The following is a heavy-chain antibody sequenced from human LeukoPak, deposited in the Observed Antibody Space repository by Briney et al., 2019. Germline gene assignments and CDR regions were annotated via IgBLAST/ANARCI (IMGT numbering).Heavy chain of an antibody. V-gene: IGHV3-73*01. D-gene: IGHD2-15*01. Sequence: GGSLRLSCAASGFTFSGSAMHWVRQASGKGLEWVGRIRSRTNSYATVYTASAKGRFTISRGDSKSTAYLQMNSLKTEDTAVYYCTTCSGGSCDDYYYYYYMDVWGKGTTVTVSS. CDR3: TTCSGGSCDDYYYYYYMDV. J-gene: IGHJ6*03. CDR1: GFTFSGSA. CDR2: IRSRTNSYAT.